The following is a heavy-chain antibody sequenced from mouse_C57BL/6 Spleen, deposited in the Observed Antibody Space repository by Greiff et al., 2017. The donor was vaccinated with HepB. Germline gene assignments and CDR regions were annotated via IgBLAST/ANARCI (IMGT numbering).Heavy chain of an antibody. CDR3: ARPGLRRYFDV. CDR2: IDPSDSYT. V-gene: IGHV1-69*01. CDR1: GYTFTSYW. J-gene: IGHJ1*03. D-gene: IGHD2-4*01. Sequence: LQPGAELVMPGASVKLSCKASGYTFTSYWMHWVKQRPGQGLEWIGEIDPSDSYTNYNQKFKGKSTLTVDKSSSTAYMQLSSLTSEDSAVYYCARPGLRRYFDVWGTGTTVTVSS.